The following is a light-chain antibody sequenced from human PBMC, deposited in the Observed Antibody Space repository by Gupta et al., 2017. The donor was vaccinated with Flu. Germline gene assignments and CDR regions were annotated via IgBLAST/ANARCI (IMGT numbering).Light chain of an antibody. Sequence: QSALTQPASVSGSLGQSVTISCTGTSSDVGGHKYVSWYQHHPGKAPKLIRDEVTYRPSGVSNRFSGSKSGNSASLTISGLQAEDEADYYCNSYATTTTPWVFGGGTRLTVL. J-gene: IGLJ3*02. CDR2: EVT. CDR3: NSYATTTTPWV. CDR1: SSDVGGHKY. V-gene: IGLV2-14*01.